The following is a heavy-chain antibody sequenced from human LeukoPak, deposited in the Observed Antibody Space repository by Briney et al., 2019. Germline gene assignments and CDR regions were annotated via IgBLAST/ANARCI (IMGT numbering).Heavy chain of an antibody. CDR3: ARHRKGYYDFWSGPLYYFDY. CDR1: GYSISSGYY. D-gene: IGHD3-3*01. V-gene: IGHV4-38-2*01. CDR2: INHSGST. J-gene: IGHJ4*02. Sequence: PSETLSLTCAVSGYSISSGYYWGWIRQPPGQGLEWIGEINHSGSTNCNPSLKSRVTISVDTSKNQFSLKLSSVTAADTAVYYCARHRKGYYDFWSGPLYYFDYWGQGTLVTVSS.